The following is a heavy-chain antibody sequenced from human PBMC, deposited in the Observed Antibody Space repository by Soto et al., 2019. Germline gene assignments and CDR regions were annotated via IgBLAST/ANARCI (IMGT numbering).Heavy chain of an antibody. V-gene: IGHV4-38-2*02. CDR3: ARDPGGRLNTGNRFDP. Sequence: PSETLSLTCAVSGYSIISGYYWGLIRQPPGKGLEWIGSIYHSGSTYYNPSLKSRVTISVDTSKNQFSLKLSSVTAADTAVYYCARDPGGRLNTGNRFDPWGQGTLVTVSS. J-gene: IGHJ5*02. D-gene: IGHD4-17*01. CDR1: GYSIISGYY. CDR2: IYHSGST.